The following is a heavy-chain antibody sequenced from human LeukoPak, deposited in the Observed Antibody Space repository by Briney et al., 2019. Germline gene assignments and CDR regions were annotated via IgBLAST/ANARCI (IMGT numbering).Heavy chain of an antibody. CDR3: ARAGCCSSTSCSYTRGDWFDP. V-gene: IGHV1-18*01. CDR1: GYTFTSYG. D-gene: IGHD2-2*01. Sequence: TSVKVSCKASGYTFTSYGISWVRQAPGQGLEWMEWISAYNGNTNYAQKLQGRVTMTTDTSTSTAYMELRSLRSDDTAVYYCARAGCCSSTSCSYTRGDWFDPWGQGTLVTVSS. J-gene: IGHJ5*02. CDR2: ISAYNGNT.